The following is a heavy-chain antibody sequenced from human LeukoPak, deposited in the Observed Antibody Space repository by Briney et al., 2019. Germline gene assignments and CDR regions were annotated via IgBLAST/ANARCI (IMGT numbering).Heavy chain of an antibody. Sequence: GGSLRLSCAASGFTFTSYAMSWVRQAPGKGLEWVSIISGSGGSTYYADSVKGRFTIARDNSKNTLYLQMNSLRVEDTAVYYCAKLGGQLVRGYFDYWGQGTLVTVSS. V-gene: IGHV3-23*01. CDR3: AKLGGQLVRGYFDY. D-gene: IGHD1-1*01. CDR2: ISGSGGST. J-gene: IGHJ4*02. CDR1: GFTFTSYA.